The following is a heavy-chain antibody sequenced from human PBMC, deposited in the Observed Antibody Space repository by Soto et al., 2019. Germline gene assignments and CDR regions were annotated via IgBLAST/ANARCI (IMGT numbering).Heavy chain of an antibody. V-gene: IGHV4-31*03. CDR1: GGSISSGGYY. Sequence: SETLSLTCTVSGGSISSGGYYWSWIRQHPGKGLEWIGYIYYSGSTYYNPSLKSRVTISVDTSKNQFSLKLSSVTAADTAVYYCARAYYYGSGSYSLSPWGQGTLVTVSS. J-gene: IGHJ1*01. CDR2: IYYSGST. D-gene: IGHD3-10*01. CDR3: ARAYYYGSGSYSLSP.